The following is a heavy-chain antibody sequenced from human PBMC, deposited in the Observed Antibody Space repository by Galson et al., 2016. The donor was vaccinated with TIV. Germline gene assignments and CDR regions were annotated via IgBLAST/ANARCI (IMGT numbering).Heavy chain of an antibody. CDR1: GGTFNKYA. D-gene: IGHD1-26*01. Sequence: SVKVPCKASGGTFNKYAISWVRQAPGRGLEWMGGIIPIFRTSRYAQKFQGRVTITADEYMSTVDMELSSLRSEDTAVYYCVRGMGATTYYQYGMDVWGQGTTVTVSS. CDR3: VRGMGATTYYQYGMDV. V-gene: IGHV1-69*13. CDR2: IIPIFRTS. J-gene: IGHJ6*02.